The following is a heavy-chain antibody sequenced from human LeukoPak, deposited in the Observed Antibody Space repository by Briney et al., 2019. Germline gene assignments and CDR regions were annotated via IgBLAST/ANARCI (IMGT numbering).Heavy chain of an antibody. V-gene: IGHV4-59*08. J-gene: IGHJ6*02. CDR2: IYYSGST. Sequence: SETLSLTCTVSGGSISSYYWSWIRQPPGKGLEWIGFIYYSGSTNYNPSLKSRVTISVDTSKNQFSLKLSSVTAADTAVYYCARVRGYSYGSYYYYYGMDVWGQGTTVTVSS. CDR1: GGSISSYY. CDR3: ARVRGYSYGSYYYYYGMDV. D-gene: IGHD5-18*01.